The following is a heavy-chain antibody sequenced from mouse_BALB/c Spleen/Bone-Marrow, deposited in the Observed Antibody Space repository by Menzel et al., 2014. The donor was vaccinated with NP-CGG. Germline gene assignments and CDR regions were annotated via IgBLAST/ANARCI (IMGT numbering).Heavy chain of an antibody. CDR2: ISDGGSST. J-gene: IGHJ3*01. CDR1: GFTFSDYF. Sequence: EVMLVESGGGLVKPGGSLKLSCAASGFTFSDYFMYWVRQTPEKRLEWVATISDGGSSTYYPDSVKGRFTISRDNAKNNLYLQMISLKSEDTAMYYCTRDRYYGNSFAYWGQGTLVTVSA. CDR3: TRDRYYGNSFAY. V-gene: IGHV5-4*02. D-gene: IGHD2-1*01.